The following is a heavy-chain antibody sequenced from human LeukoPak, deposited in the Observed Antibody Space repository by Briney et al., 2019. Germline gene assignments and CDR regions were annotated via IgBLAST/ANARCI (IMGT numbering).Heavy chain of an antibody. J-gene: IGHJ4*02. CDR1: GFTFISYW. Sequence: PGRSLRLSCAASGFTFISYWMHWVRQAPGKGLVWVSRINGYGSSTDFADSVKGRFTISRDNAKNTLYLQMNSLRAEDTAVYYCARDAPGNTALDYWGQGTLVTVSS. D-gene: IGHD5-18*01. CDR2: INGYGSST. V-gene: IGHV3-74*01. CDR3: ARDAPGNTALDY.